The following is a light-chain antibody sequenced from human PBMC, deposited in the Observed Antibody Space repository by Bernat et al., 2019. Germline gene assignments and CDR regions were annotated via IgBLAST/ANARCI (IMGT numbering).Light chain of an antibody. Sequence: SYDLTQPPSVSVPPGETAIITCSGDKLGDKYVCWCQQKPGQSPVLVIYEDHKRPSGIPERFSGSNSGNTATLTISGTQALDEADYYCQVWDSTAWVFGGGTRLTVL. CDR3: QVWDSTAWV. CDR1: KLGDKY. J-gene: IGLJ3*02. V-gene: IGLV3-1*01. CDR2: EDH.